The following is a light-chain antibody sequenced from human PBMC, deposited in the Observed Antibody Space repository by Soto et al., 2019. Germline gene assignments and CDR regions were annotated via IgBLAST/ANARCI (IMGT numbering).Light chain of an antibody. J-gene: IGKJ2*01. Sequence: EVVLTQSPGTLSLSPGERATLSCRASQSVSNNYFAWYQQKPGQAPRPLIFVSSDRAPGIPDRFSGGGSGTDFTLTISRLEPEDFAVSYCQQYCSSPPYTFGQGTKLEIK. CDR1: QSVSNNY. CDR2: VSS. CDR3: QQYCSSPPYT. V-gene: IGKV3-20*01.